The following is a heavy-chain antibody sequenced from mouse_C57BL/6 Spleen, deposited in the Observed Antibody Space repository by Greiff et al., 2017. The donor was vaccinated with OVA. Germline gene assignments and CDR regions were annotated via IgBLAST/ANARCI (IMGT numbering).Heavy chain of an antibody. CDR2: IHPNSGST. V-gene: IGHV1-64*01. CDR3: ARHGSSYGYYAMDY. D-gene: IGHD1-1*01. J-gene: IGHJ4*01. Sequence: QVQLQQPGAELVKPGASVKLSCKASGYTFTSYWMHWVKQRPGQGLEWIGMIHPNSGSTDYNEKFKSKATLTVDKSSSTAYMQLSSLTSEDSAVYYCARHGSSYGYYAMDYWGQGTSVTVSS. CDR1: GYTFTSYW.